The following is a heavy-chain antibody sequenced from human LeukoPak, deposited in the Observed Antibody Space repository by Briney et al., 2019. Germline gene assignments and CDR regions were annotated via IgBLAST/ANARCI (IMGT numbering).Heavy chain of an antibody. J-gene: IGHJ4*02. Sequence: GGSLRLSCAASGFTFSIYSMSWVRQAPGKGLEWVSGIGGNGVSAYYADSVKGRFTVSRDNSKNTLYLQMNSLRAEDTALYYCARPPSLRFLEWWSFGFWGQGTLVTVSS. CDR1: GFTFSIYS. CDR2: IGGNGVSA. V-gene: IGHV3-23*01. CDR3: ARPPSLRFLEWWSFGF. D-gene: IGHD3-3*01.